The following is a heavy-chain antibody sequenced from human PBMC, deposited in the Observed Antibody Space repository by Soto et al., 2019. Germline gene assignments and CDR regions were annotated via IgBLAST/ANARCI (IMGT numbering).Heavy chain of an antibody. CDR2: INPSGGST. CDR3: ASQVSGRDHYYYGMDV. Sequence: GAPVEVSCKASGYTLTRCYIPGVGQAPGQGLEWMGIINPSGGSTSYAQKFQGRVTMTRDTSTSTVYMELSSLRSEDTAVYYCASQVSGRDHYYYGMDVWGQGTTVTVSS. CDR1: GYTLTRCY. V-gene: IGHV1-46*01. D-gene: IGHD2-15*01. J-gene: IGHJ6*01.